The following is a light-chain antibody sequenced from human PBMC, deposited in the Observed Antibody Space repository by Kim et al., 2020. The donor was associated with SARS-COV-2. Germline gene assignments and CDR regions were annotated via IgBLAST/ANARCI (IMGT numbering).Light chain of an antibody. Sequence: QSVLTQPPSASGTPGQRVTISCSGSSSNIGSNTVNWFQQLPGTTPKLLIYSNNQRPSGVPDRFSGSKSATSASLAISGLQAEDEADYYCAAWDGSLNGWVFGGGTQLTVL. CDR1: SSNIGSNT. V-gene: IGLV1-44*01. CDR2: SNN. CDR3: AAWDGSLNGWV. J-gene: IGLJ3*02.